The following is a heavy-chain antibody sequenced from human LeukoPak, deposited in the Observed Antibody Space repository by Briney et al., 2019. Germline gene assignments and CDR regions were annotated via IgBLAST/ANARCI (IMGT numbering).Heavy chain of an antibody. Sequence: ASVKVSCKASGYTFISYYMHWVRQAPGQGLEWVGLINPSGGSTSYAQKLQGRVTMTRDTSTSTVYIELSSLRSEDTAVYYCARDYYDSSGSVYGMDFWGQGTTVTVSS. CDR3: ARDYYDSSGSVYGMDF. J-gene: IGHJ6*02. CDR2: INPSGGST. D-gene: IGHD3-22*01. CDR1: GYTFISYY. V-gene: IGHV1-46*01.